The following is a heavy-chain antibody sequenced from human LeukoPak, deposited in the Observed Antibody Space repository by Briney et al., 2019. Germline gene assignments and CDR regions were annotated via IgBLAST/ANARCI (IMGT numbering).Heavy chain of an antibody. CDR1: GFTFTSSA. CDR2: IVVGSGNT. V-gene: IGHV1-58*02. J-gene: IGHJ3*02. CDR3: AAESTIGTSAFDI. Sequence: GTSVKVSCKASGFTFTSSAMQWVRQARGQRLEWIGWIVVGSGNTNYAQKFQERVTITRDMSTSTAYMELSSLRSEGTAVYYCAAESTIGTSAFDIWGRGTMVTVSS. D-gene: IGHD1-1*01.